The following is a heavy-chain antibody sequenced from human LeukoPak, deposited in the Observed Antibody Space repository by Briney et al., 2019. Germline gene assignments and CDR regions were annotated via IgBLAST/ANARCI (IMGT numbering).Heavy chain of an antibody. Sequence: PGGSLRLSCAASGFTFSSYSMNWVRQAPGKGLEWVSSISSSSSYIYYADSVKGRFTISRDNAKNSLYLQMNSLRAEDTAVYYCARDRGGRNDFWSGYPDAFDIWGQGTMVTVSS. CDR3: ARDRGGRNDFWSGYPDAFDI. D-gene: IGHD3-3*01. J-gene: IGHJ3*02. CDR1: GFTFSSYS. CDR2: ISSSSSYI. V-gene: IGHV3-21*01.